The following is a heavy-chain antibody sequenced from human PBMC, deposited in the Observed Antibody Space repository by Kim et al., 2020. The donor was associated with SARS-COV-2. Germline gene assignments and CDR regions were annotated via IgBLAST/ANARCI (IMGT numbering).Heavy chain of an antibody. Sequence: TIYSQDAVKGRITISQDNAKNSRYLQMTSLRAEDTAVYYCASLIAARSGYWGQGTLVTVSS. J-gene: IGHJ4*02. D-gene: IGHD6-6*01. CDR2: TI. V-gene: IGHV3-48*03. CDR3: ASLIAARSGY.